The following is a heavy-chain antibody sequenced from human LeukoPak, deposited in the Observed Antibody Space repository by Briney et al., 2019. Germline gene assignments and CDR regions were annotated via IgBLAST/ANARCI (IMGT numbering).Heavy chain of an antibody. Sequence: PGGSLRLSCAASGFTFSVAAMTWVRQAPGKGLEWVSLIGASGESTYYADSVKGRFTISRDNSKNTLSLQMSSLRSEDTAVYYCARVGEHYYDSSGYMLTWGQGTLVTVSS. D-gene: IGHD3-22*01. V-gene: IGHV3-23*01. CDR1: GFTFSVAA. CDR3: ARVGEHYYDSSGYMLT. J-gene: IGHJ4*02. CDR2: IGASGEST.